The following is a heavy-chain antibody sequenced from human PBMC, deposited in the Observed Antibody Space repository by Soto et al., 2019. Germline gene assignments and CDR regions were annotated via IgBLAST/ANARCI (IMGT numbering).Heavy chain of an antibody. CDR3: ARAFIIPYFDY. CDR2: IYYSGST. Sequence: SQTQSDTNSVSCGNIIGLYWSWIRQPPGKGLEWIGYIYYSGSTNYNPSLKSRVTISVDTSKNQFSLKLSSVTAADTAVYYCARAFIIPYFDYWGQGTLVTVSS. J-gene: IGHJ4*02. D-gene: IGHD3-10*01. CDR1: CGNIIGLY. V-gene: IGHV4-59*11.